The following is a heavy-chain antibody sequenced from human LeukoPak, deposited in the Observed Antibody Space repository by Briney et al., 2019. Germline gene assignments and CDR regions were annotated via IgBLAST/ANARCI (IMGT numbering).Heavy chain of an antibody. J-gene: IGHJ3*02. D-gene: IGHD3-22*01. V-gene: IGHV4-61*02. CDR1: GDSISSGDYY. Sequence: PSETLSLTCTVSGDSISSGDYYWSWIRQPAGKGLEWIGRISSSGSTNYNPSLKSRVTISVDTSKNQFSLKLSSVTAADTAVYFCARGPYSYDSSGAFDIWGQGAMVTVSS. CDR2: ISSSGST. CDR3: ARGPYSYDSSGAFDI.